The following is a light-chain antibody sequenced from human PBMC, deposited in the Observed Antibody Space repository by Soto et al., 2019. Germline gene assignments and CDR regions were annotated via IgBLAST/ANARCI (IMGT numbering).Light chain of an antibody. CDR3: QQYNDWPQT. J-gene: IGKJ1*01. CDR1: QSISVN. CDR2: NTV. Sequence: EIVMTQSPATLSVSPGERVTLSCRASQSISVNLAWYQQKPGQAPRLLIYNTVTRATGIPARFSGSSSATDFFRTISGLHSDDSAVYFCQQYNDWPQTVGQGTKVEIK. V-gene: IGKV3-15*01.